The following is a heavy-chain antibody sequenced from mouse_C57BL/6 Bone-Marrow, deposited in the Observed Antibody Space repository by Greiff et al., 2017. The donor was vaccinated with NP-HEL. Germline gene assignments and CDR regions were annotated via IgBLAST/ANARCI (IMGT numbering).Heavy chain of an antibody. D-gene: IGHD1-3*01. V-gene: IGHV5-12*01. CDR3: ARHTELYYIDD. CDR2: ISNGGGST. Sequence: EVQLQQSGGGLVQPGGSLKLSCAASGFTFSDYYMYWVRQTPEKGLEWVAYISNGGGSTYYPDTVKGRFTISRDNAKNTLYLQMSRLKSEDKAMYYHARHTELYYIDDWGQGTTLTVSS. J-gene: IGHJ2*01. CDR1: GFTFSDYY.